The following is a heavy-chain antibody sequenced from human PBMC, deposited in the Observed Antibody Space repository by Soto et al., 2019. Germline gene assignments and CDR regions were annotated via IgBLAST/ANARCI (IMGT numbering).Heavy chain of an antibody. CDR3: ASSKYGTRTGLYYYGMDV. V-gene: IGHV1-69*06. CDR1: GGTFSSYA. Sequence: QVQLVQSGAEVKKPGSSVKVSCKASGGTFSSYAISWVRQAPGQGLEWMGGIIPIFGTANYAQKFQGRVTITADKSTSTAYMELSSLRSEDTAVYYCASSKYGTRTGLYYYGMDVWGQGTTVTVSS. D-gene: IGHD1-1*01. CDR2: IIPIFGTA. J-gene: IGHJ6*02.